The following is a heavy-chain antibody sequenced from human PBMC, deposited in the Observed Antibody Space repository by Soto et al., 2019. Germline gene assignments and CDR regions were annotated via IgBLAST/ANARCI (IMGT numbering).Heavy chain of an antibody. CDR1: GGTFSSYT. V-gene: IGHV1-69*02. J-gene: IGHJ6*02. D-gene: IGHD2-15*01. CDR3: ARSISYCSGGSCYERMDV. Sequence: QVQLVQSGAEVKKPGSSVKVSCKASGGTFSSYTISWVRQAPGQGLEWMGRIIPILGIANYAQKFQGRVTITADKSTSTAYMELSSLRSEDTAVYYCARSISYCSGGSCYERMDVWGQGTTVTVSS. CDR2: IIPILGIA.